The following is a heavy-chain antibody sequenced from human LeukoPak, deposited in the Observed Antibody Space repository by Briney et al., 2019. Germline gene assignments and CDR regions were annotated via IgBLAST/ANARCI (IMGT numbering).Heavy chain of an antibody. CDR2: ISGSGGTT. J-gene: IGHJ4*02. Sequence: GGSLRLSCAASGFTFSSYAMSWVRQAPGKGLEWVSGISGSGGTTYYADSVKGRFTISRDNSKNTLYLQMNSLRAEDTAVYFCAAGWYSGSTEYWGQGTLVTVSP. D-gene: IGHD1-26*01. CDR1: GFTFSSYA. CDR3: AAGWYSGSTEY. V-gene: IGHV3-23*01.